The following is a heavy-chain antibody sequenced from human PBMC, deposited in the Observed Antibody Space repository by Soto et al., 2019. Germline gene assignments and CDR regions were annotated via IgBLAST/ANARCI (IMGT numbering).Heavy chain of an antibody. CDR3: ARVRCFNGLCHTADYGMDV. D-gene: IGHD2-8*01. CDR2: IIPISGTT. CDR1: GDVFRSYG. Sequence: ASVKVSCKASGDVFRSYGINWVRQAPGHGLEWMGGIIPISGTTNYAQKFQGRVAITADESTDTVYMELSRLRSEDTAVYFCARVRCFNGLCHTADYGMDVWGQGTTVTVSS. V-gene: IGHV1-69*13. J-gene: IGHJ6*02.